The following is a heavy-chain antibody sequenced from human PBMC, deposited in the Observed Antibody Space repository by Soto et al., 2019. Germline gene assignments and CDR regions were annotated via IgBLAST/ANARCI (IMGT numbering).Heavy chain of an antibody. CDR1: GGTFSSYA. V-gene: IGHV1-69*05. CDR3: ARSYDILTGYYTELDY. J-gene: IGHJ4*02. D-gene: IGHD3-9*01. Sequence: ASVKVSCKASGGTFSSYAISWVRQAPGQGLEWMGWINASFGTANYAQKFQGRVTITRDTSASTAYMELSSLRSEDTAVYYCARSYDILTGYYTELDYWGQGTLVTVSS. CDR2: INASFGTA.